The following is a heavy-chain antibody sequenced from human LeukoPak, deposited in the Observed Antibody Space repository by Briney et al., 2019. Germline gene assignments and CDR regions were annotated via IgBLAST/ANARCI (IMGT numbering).Heavy chain of an antibody. CDR1: GFTFSSYG. V-gene: IGHV3-30*02. J-gene: IGHJ6*02. CDR3: AKDGRGVRTMAATYYYYYGMDV. CDR2: IRYDGSNK. Sequence: GGSLRLFCAASGFTFSSYGMHWVRQAPGKGLEWVAFIRYDGSNKYYADSVKGRFTISRDNSKNTLYLQMNSLRAEDTAVYYCAKDGRGVRTMAATYYYYYGMDVWGQGTTVTVSS. D-gene: IGHD6-25*01.